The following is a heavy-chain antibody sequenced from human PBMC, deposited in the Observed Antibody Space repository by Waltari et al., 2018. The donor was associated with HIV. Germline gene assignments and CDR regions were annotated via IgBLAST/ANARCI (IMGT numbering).Heavy chain of an antibody. CDR2: IYPSVST. CDR3: ARGAGELQGRAFDY. V-gene: IGHV4-4*07. D-gene: IGHD1-7*01. CDR1: GGSISSYY. J-gene: IGHJ4*02. Sequence: QVQLQESGPGLVKPSETLSLTCSVSGGSISSYYWSWIRQPAGKGTEWIGRIYPSVSTNSSRSLESRVTQAVDTSKNQFALRLMAVIAADTAMYDCARGAGELQGRAFDYWGQGTLVTVSS.